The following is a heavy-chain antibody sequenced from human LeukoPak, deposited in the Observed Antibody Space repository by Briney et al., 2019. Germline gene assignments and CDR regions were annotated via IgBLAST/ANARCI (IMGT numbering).Heavy chain of an antibody. J-gene: IGHJ4*02. CDR2: ISSSSSYI. D-gene: IGHD3-10*01. CDR1: GFTFSSYW. V-gene: IGHV3-21*01. Sequence: GGSLRLSCAASGFTFSSYWMHWVRQAPGKGLVWVSSISSSSSYIYYADSVKGRFTISRDNAKNSLYLQMNSLRAEDTAVYYCARGMGYMVRGIRGFDYWGQGTLVTVSS. CDR3: ARGMGYMVRGIRGFDY.